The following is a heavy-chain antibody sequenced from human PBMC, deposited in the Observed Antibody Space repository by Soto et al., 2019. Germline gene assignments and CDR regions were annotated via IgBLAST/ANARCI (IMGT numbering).Heavy chain of an antibody. CDR1: GGSLSRYY. CDR2: IFYSGST. J-gene: IGHJ4*02. D-gene: IGHD2-8*02. V-gene: IGHV4-59*01. Sequence: SGTLSPTCTVSGGSLSRYYWSWIRQPPGKGLEWIGYIFYSGSTNYNPSLKSRVTISADTSKNQLSLKLSSVTAADTAVYYCARHRPGPYDYWGQGTLVTSPQ. CDR3: ARHRPGPYDY.